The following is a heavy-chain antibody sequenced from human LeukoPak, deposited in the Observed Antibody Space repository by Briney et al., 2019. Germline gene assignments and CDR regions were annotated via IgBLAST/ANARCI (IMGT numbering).Heavy chain of an antibody. J-gene: IGHJ4*02. D-gene: IGHD6-13*01. CDR3: ARCVYSRPWGYLSGKYYFDY. Sequence: SETLSLTCAVYGGSFSGYYWSWIRQPPGKGLEWIGEINHSGSTNYNPSLKSRVTISVDTSKNQFSLKLSSVTAADTAVYYRARCVYSRPWGYLSGKYYFDYWGQGTLVTVSS. CDR2: INHSGST. V-gene: IGHV4-34*01. CDR1: GGSFSGYY.